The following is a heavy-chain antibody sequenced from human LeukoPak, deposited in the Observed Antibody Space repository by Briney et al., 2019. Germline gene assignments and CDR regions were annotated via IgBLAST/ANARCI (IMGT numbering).Heavy chain of an antibody. D-gene: IGHD1-26*01. CDR3: ARATGSYFPFDY. Sequence: SETLSLTCTVSGASLSSYYWSWIRQPPGKGLEWIGDIYYSGSTNYNPSLKSRVTVSVDTSKNQFSLKLSSVIAADTAVYYCARATGSYFPFDYWGQGTLVTVSS. V-gene: IGHV4-59*01. CDR2: IYYSGST. CDR1: GASLSSYY. J-gene: IGHJ4*02.